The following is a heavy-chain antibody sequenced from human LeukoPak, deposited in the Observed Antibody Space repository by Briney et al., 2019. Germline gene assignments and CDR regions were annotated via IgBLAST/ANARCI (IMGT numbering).Heavy chain of an antibody. CDR1: GFTFSSYS. V-gene: IGHV3-21*01. CDR2: INSSSSYI. CDR3: ARYYSSGWYNVSVPYFDY. Sequence: GWSLRLSCAASGFTFSSYSMNWVRQARGKGLEGVSSINSSSSYIYYADSVKGRFTISRDNAKNSLYLQTNSLRGEATAVYYCARYYSSGWYNVSVPYFDYWGQGTLVTVSS. J-gene: IGHJ4*02. D-gene: IGHD6-19*01.